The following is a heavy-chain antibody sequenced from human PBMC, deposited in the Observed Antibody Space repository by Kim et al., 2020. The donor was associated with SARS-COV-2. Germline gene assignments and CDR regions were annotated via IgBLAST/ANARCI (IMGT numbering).Heavy chain of an antibody. V-gene: IGHV3-7*01. D-gene: IGHD2-15*01. CDR3: ARGGWYSDY. CDR2: K. Sequence: KNYGASVKGRVTISRDNAKDSRYLQIDSLGAEDAAVYYCARGGWYSDYWGQGVRVTVSS. J-gene: IGHJ4*02.